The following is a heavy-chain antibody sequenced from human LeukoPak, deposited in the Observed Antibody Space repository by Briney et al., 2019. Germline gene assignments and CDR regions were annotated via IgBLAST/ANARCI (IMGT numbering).Heavy chain of an antibody. V-gene: IGHV3-23*01. CDR1: GFTFSSYA. CDR3: AKPYYGSGSYYYFDY. D-gene: IGHD3-10*01. J-gene: IGHJ4*02. CDR2: IRGSGGST. Sequence: GRSMRLSCAAYGFTFSSYAMSWVRQAPGKVLEWVSAIRGSGGSTYYADSVKGRFTISRDNSKNTLYLQMNSLRAEDTAVYYCAKPYYGSGSYYYFDYWGQGTLVTVSS.